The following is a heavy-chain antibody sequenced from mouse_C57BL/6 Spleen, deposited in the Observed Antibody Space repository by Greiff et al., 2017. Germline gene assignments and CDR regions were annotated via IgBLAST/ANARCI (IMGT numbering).Heavy chain of an antibody. CDR3: ARGPQFITRVGLFDY. V-gene: IGHV1-55*01. CDR2: IYPGSGST. D-gene: IGHD1-1*02. Sequence: QVQLQQPGAELVKPGASVKMSCKASGYTFTSYWITWVKQRPGQGLEWIGDIYPGSGSTNYNEKFKSKATLTVDTSSSTAYMQLSSLTSEDSAVYYCARGPQFITRVGLFDYWGQGTTLTVSS. CDR1: GYTFTSYW. J-gene: IGHJ2*01.